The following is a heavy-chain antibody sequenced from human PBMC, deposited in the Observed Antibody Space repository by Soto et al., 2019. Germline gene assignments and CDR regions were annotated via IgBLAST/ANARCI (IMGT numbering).Heavy chain of an antibody. CDR3: AGENCSGGSCYLSPDVLLYADAFDI. Sequence: EVQLLESGGGLVQPGGSLRLSCAASGFTFSSYAMSWVRQAPGKGLEWVSAISGSGGSTYYADSVKGRFTISRDNSKNTLYLQMNSLRAEDTAVYYCAGENCSGGSCYLSPDVLLYADAFDIWGQGTMVTVSS. CDR2: ISGSGGST. D-gene: IGHD2-15*01. J-gene: IGHJ3*02. CDR1: GFTFSSYA. V-gene: IGHV3-23*01.